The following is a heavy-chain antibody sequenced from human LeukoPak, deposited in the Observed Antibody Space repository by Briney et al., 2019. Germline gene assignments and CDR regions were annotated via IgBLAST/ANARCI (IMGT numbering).Heavy chain of an antibody. V-gene: IGHV4-59*01. D-gene: IGHD2-15*01. J-gene: IGHJ6*03. Sequence: SETLSLTCTVSGGSISTYYWNWIRQTPEKGLEWIGYIYHSGSTNYNPSLKSRVSISVDMSKNQFSLNLNSVTAADTAVYYCASGSYYMDVWGKGTTVTVSS. CDR2: IYHSGST. CDR3: ASGSYYMDV. CDR1: GGSISTYY.